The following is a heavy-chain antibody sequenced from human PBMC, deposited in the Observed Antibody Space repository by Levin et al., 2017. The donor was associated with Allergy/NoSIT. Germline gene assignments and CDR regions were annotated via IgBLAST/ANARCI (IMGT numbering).Heavy chain of an antibody. Sequence: SETLSLTCTVSGGSISSSISYWGWIRQAPGKGLEWIGSIYNSGSTYYNPSLKIRVTTSVDTSKNQFSLSLSSVTAADTAVYYCARQCYEIVTGDYNFDDWGQGTLVTVSS. J-gene: IGHJ4*02. V-gene: IGHV4-39*01. CDR1: GGSISSSISY. CDR3: ARQCYEIVTGDYNFDD. CDR2: IYNSGST. D-gene: IGHD3-9*01.